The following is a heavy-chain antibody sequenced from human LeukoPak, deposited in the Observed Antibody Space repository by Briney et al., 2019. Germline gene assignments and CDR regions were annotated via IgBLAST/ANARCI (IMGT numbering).Heavy chain of an antibody. CDR3: ARNLGDSSGYYYYYYMDV. Sequence: GESLKISCKGSGYSFTSYWIGWVRQMPGKGLEWMGIIYPGDSDTIYSPSFQGQVTISADKSISTAYLQWSSLKASDTAMYYCARNLGDSSGYYYYYYMDVWGKGTTVTVSS. CDR2: IYPGDSDT. V-gene: IGHV5-51*01. J-gene: IGHJ6*03. CDR1: GYSFTSYW. D-gene: IGHD3-22*01.